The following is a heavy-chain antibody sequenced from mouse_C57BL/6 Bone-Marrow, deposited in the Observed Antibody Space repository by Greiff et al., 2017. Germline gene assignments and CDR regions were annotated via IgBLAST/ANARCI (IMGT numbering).Heavy chain of an antibody. Sequence: QVQLQQSGAELVKPGASVKLSCKASGYTFTSYWMHWVKQRPGQGLEWIGMIHPNSGSTNYNEKFKSKATLTVDKSSSTAYMQLSSLTSEDSAVYYCARPAQATDYAMDYWGQGTSVTVSS. J-gene: IGHJ4*01. CDR2: IHPNSGST. V-gene: IGHV1-64*01. D-gene: IGHD3-2*02. CDR3: ARPAQATDYAMDY. CDR1: GYTFTSYW.